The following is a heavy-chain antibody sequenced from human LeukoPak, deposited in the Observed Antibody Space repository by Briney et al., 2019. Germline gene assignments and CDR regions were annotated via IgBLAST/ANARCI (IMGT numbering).Heavy chain of an antibody. CDR2: ISYDGSNK. V-gene: IGHV3-30*18. Sequence: GRSLRLSCAASGFTFSSYGMHWVRQAPGKGLEWVAVISYDGSNKYYADSVKGRFTISRDNSKNTLYLQMNSLRAEDTAVYYCAKDQGVIKYYFDYWGHGTLVTVSS. J-gene: IGHJ4*01. CDR1: GFTFSSYG. D-gene: IGHD3-10*01. CDR3: AKDQGVIKYYFDY.